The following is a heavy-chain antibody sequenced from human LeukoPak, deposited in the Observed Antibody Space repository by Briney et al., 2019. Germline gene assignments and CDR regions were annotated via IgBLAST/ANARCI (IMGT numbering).Heavy chain of an antibody. CDR1: GGSFSGYY. CDR2: IYYSGST. CDR3: ARHLYSSSSFLDP. D-gene: IGHD6-6*01. V-gene: IGHV4-59*08. Sequence: SETLSLTCAVYGGSFSGYYWSWIRQPPGKGLEWIGYIYYSGSTNYNPSLKSRVTISVDTSKNQFSLKLSSVTAADTAVYYCARHLYSSSSFLDPWGQGTLVTVSS. J-gene: IGHJ5*02.